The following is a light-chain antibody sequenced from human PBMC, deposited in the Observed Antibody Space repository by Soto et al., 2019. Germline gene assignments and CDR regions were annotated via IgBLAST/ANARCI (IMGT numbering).Light chain of an antibody. J-gene: IGLJ1*01. Sequence: QSVLTQPASVSGSPGQSITISCTGTRSDVGSYNSIAWYQQHPGKAPRVVIFEATKRPSGISNRFSGSKSGNTASLTISGLQAEDEADYYCCSYAGSSTYVFGTGTKVTVL. CDR1: RSDVGSYNS. CDR2: EAT. CDR3: CSYAGSSTYV. V-gene: IGLV2-23*01.